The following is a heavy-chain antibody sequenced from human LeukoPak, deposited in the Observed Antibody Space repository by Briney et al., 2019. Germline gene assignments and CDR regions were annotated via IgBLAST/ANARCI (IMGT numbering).Heavy chain of an antibody. Sequence: SETLSLTCAVYGEPFCAYSWNWIPQSPGKGLEWIGEINHSGSTNSNPSLKSRVNITVDPSNNQTSKRQFSLKVNSVTSSDAAVYYCTRELSTPVIHWVYPWGQGTLVTVSS. D-gene: IGHD4/OR15-4a*01. J-gene: IGHJ5*02. CDR3: TRELSTPVIHWVYP. CDR2: INHSGST. CDR1: GEPFCAYS. V-gene: IGHV4-34*01.